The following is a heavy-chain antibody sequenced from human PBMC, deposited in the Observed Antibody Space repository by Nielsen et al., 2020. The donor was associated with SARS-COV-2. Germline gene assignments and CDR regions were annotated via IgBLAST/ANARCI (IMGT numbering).Heavy chain of an antibody. J-gene: IGHJ6*02. V-gene: IGHV3-33*01. CDR3: AGVLLWFGEASGYYYYGMDV. Sequence: WIRQPPGKGLEWVAVIWYDGSRKNCADSVKGRFTISRDNSKNTLYLQMNSLRAEDTAVYYCAGVLLWFGEASGYYYYGMDVWGQGTTVTVSS. D-gene: IGHD3-10*01. CDR2: IWYDGSRK.